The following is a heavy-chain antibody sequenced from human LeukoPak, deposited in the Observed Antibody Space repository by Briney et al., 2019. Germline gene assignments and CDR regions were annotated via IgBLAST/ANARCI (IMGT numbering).Heavy chain of an antibody. CDR1: GFTFSSYA. CDR2: ISSRDDST. Sequence: GGSLRLSCAASGFTFSSYAMSWVRQAPGKGLEWVSGISSRDDSTYYADSAKGRFTISRDNAKNSLYLQINSLRAEDTAVYYCARIRGDYYLDYWGQGTLVSVSS. CDR3: ARIRGDYYLDY. D-gene: IGHD2/OR15-2a*01. V-gene: IGHV3-23*01. J-gene: IGHJ4*02.